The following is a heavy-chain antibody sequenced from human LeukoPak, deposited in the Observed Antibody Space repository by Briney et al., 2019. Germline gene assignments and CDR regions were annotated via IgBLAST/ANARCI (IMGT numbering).Heavy chain of an antibody. J-gene: IGHJ4*02. D-gene: IGHD1-26*01. CDR3: ARDSRAISGSYSMFDY. CDR2: IYYSGST. V-gene: IGHV4-59*01. Sequence: SETLSLTCTVSGGSISSYYWSWIRQPPGKGLEWIGYIYYSGSTNYNPSLKSRVTTSVDTSKNQFSLKLSSVTAADTAVYYCARDSRAISGSYSMFDYWGQGTLVTVSS. CDR1: GGSISSYY.